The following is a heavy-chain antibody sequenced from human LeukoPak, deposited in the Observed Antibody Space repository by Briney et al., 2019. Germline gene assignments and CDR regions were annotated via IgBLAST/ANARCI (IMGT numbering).Heavy chain of an antibody. CDR2: ISSSSNYI. D-gene: IGHD3-10*01. CDR1: GFTFCSYS. CDR3: ARDQRYSSGKDY. J-gene: IGHJ4*02. Sequence: GGSLRLSCVDSGFTFCSYSMNWVRQAPGKGLEWVSSISSSSNYIYYTESVKGRFTISRDNAKKSLYLQMNSLRAEDTAVYYCARDQRYSSGKDYWGQGTPVTVSS. V-gene: IGHV3-21*01.